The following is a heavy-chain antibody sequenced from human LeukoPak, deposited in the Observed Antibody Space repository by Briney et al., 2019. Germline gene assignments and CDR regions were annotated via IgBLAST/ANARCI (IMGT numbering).Heavy chain of an antibody. D-gene: IGHD3-22*01. CDR3: ARNYYDSSGPSFDY. J-gene: IGHJ4*02. CDR2: IYDTGSI. Sequence: PSETLSLTCTVSGASISTYSWSWIRQSPGKGLESIAYIYDTGSITYNPSLKSRVTISLNTSKNQISLNLSSVTTADTAVYYCARNYYDSSGPSFDYWGQGTLVTVSS. V-gene: IGHV4-59*01. CDR1: GASISTYS.